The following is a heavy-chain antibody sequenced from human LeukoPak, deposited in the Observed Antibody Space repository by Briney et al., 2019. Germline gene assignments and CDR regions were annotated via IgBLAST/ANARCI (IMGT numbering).Heavy chain of an antibody. CDR2: IYYSGST. V-gene: IGHV4-39*02. CDR1: GGSISSSSYY. Sequence: SETLSLTCTVSGGSISSSSYYWGWIRQPPGKGLEWFGSIYYSGSTYYNPSLKSRVSISVDTSKNDFALKLASVTAADTAMYFCARRVGFYGSGSLNYFDPWGQGILVSVSS. D-gene: IGHD3-10*01. J-gene: IGHJ5*01. CDR3: ARRVGFYGSGSLNYFDP.